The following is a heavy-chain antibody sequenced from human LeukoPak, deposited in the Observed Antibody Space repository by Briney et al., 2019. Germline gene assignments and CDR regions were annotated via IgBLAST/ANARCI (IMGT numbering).Heavy chain of an antibody. CDR3: ARKQSSSSWPFDY. Sequence: GSLRLSCAASGFTFSSYSMNWVRQAPEKGLEWIGEIYHSGSTNYNPSLKSRVTISVDKSKNQFSLKLSSVTAADTAVYYCARKQSSSSWPFDYWGQGTLLTVSS. CDR1: GFTFSSYSM. J-gene: IGHJ4*02. V-gene: IGHV4-4*02. D-gene: IGHD6-13*01. CDR2: IYHSGST.